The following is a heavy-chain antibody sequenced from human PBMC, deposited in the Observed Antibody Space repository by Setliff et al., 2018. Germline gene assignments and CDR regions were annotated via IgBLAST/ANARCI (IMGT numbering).Heavy chain of an antibody. V-gene: IGHV1-46*01. J-gene: IGHJ5*02. D-gene: IGHD3-22*01. Sequence: ASVKVSCKASGYPFIGYFMHWVRQAPGQGLEWMGWINPSGGKTTLSQKFQGRVSMTADASTATVYMELHSLTSEDTAIYYCARAPWGDDYDSLYTWFDPWGQGSLVTVSS. CDR2: INPSGGKT. CDR3: ARAPWGDDYDSLYTWFDP. CDR1: GYPFIGYF.